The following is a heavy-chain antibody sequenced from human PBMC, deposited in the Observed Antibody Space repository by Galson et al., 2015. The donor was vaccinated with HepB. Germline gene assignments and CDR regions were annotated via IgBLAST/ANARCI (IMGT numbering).Heavy chain of an antibody. V-gene: IGHV3-53*01. D-gene: IGHD4-11*01. Sequence: SLRLSCAVSGFTVSNNYMSWVRQAPGKGLEWVSVIYSGGSTWYADSVKGRFTISRDNSKNTLYLQMNSLRVEDTAVYYCARWVGATDYSLDVWGQGTTVTVSS. CDR1: GFTVSNNY. CDR2: IYSGGST. J-gene: IGHJ6*02. CDR3: ARWVGATDYSLDV.